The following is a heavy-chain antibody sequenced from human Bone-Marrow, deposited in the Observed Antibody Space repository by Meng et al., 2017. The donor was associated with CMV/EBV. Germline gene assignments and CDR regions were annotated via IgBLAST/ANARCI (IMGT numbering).Heavy chain of an antibody. CDR1: GFTFSSYA. J-gene: IGHJ3*02. CDR3: ARDQNYYDSSGYYYDYDDAFDI. CDR2: ISYDGSNK. V-gene: IGHV3-30-3*01. D-gene: IGHD3-22*01. Sequence: GESLKISCAASGFTFSSYAMHWVRQAPGKGLEWVAVISYDGSNKYYADSVKGRFTISRDNSKNTLYLQMNSLRAEDTAVYYCARDQNYYDSSGYYYDYDDAFDIWGQGTMVTVSS.